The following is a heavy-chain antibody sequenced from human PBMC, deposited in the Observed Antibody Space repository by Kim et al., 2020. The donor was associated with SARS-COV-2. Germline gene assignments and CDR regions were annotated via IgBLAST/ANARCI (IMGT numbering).Heavy chain of an antibody. V-gene: IGHV1-46*01. D-gene: IGHD6-19*01. Sequence: TTYAQNFQGRVTMTRDTSTSTVYMELSSLKSQDTAVYYCARGHSSGHLDYWGQGSLVTV. CDR3: ARGHSSGHLDY. J-gene: IGHJ4*02. CDR2: T.